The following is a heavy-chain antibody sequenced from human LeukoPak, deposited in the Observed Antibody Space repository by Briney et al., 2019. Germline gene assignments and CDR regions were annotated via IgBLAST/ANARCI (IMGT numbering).Heavy chain of an antibody. CDR2: ISSSSSYR. CDR1: GFTFSSYS. Sequence: GGSLRLSCAASGFTFSSYSMNWVRQAPGKGLEWVSSISSSSSYRYYADSVKGRFTISRDNSKNSLYLQMNSLRAEDTAVYYCAKRTAAGTNRYFDYWGQGTLVTVSS. CDR3: AKRTAAGTNRYFDY. D-gene: IGHD6-13*01. V-gene: IGHV3-21*01. J-gene: IGHJ4*02.